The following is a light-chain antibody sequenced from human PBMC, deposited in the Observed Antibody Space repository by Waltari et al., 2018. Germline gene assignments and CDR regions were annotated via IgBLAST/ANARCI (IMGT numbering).Light chain of an antibody. CDR1: QSVLYSSNNKNY. J-gene: IGKJ2*01. CDR3: QQYYTIPYT. Sequence: DIVMTQAPDSLAMSLGERATINCKSSQSVLYSSNNKNYLAWYQQKPGQPPKLLIYWASTRQSVVPDRFRGSGSGTAFTLTISSVQAEDVAVYYCQQYYTIPYTFGQGTKLEIK. V-gene: IGKV4-1*01. CDR2: WAS.